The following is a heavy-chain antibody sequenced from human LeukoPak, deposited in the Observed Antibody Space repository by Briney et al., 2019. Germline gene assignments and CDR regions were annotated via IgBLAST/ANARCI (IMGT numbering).Heavy chain of an antibody. CDR3: ARGGHYYDSIGFDY. D-gene: IGHD3-22*01. CDR1: GFTFSSYS. V-gene: IGHV3-21*01. Sequence: GGSLRLSCAASGFTFSSYSMNWVRQAPGKGLEWVSSISSSSSYIYYADSVKGRFTISRDNAKNSLYLQMNSLRAEDTAVYYCARGGHYYDSIGFDYWGQGTLVTVSS. J-gene: IGHJ4*02. CDR2: ISSSSSYI.